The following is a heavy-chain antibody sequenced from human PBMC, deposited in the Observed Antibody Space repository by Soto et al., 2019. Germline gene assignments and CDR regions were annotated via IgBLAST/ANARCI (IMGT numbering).Heavy chain of an antibody. CDR3: VRPRSDLYCPGSYYNPFDY. CDR1: GYSFTRYW. J-gene: IGHJ4*02. CDR2: IYPGDSDT. V-gene: IGHV5-51*01. D-gene: IGHD3-10*01. Sequence: GESLKISCKGSGYSFTRYWIGWVRQMPGKGLEWMGIIYPGDSDTRYSPSFQGQITISADKSISTAYLQWNSLKASDSAMYFCVRPRSDLYCPGSYYNPFDYWGQGTLV.